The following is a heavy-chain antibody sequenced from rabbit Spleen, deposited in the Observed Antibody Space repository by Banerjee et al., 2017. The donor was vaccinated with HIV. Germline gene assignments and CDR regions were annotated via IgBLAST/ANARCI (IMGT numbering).Heavy chain of an antibody. J-gene: IGHJ4*01. CDR2: IYAGSSGST. Sequence: QSLEESGGDLVKPGTSLTLTCTASGFSFSSGGYMCWVRQAPGKGLEWIACIYAGSSGSTYYASWAKGRFTISKTSSTTVTLQMTSLTAADTATYFCARDNSGGGVDLELWGPGTLVTVS. CDR3: ARDNSGGGVDLEL. CDR1: GFSFSSGGY. D-gene: IGHD4-1*01. V-gene: IGHV1S40*01.